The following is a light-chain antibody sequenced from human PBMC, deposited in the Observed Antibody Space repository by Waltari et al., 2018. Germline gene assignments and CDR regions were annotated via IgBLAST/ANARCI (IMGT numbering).Light chain of an antibody. CDR1: SGYSSNV. J-gene: IGLJ3*02. V-gene: IGLV4-69*01. Sequence: LVLTQSPSASASLGASVKLTCTLSSGYSSNVIAWLQQQPGKGPRYLMKVNSDGSHRKGDDIPDRFSASKSGTECQLTISSLQSEDGAYYFCQTGGHGTWVFGGGTKLTVL. CDR3: QTGGHGTWV. CDR2: VNSDGSH.